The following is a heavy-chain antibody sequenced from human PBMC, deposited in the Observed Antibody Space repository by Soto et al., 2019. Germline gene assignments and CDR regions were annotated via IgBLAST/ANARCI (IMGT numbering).Heavy chain of an antibody. D-gene: IGHD2-15*01. V-gene: IGHV4-59*01. CDR1: GGSISSYY. Sequence: QVQLQESGPGLVKPSETLSLTCTVSGGSISSYYWSWLRQPPGKGLEWIGYIYYSGSTNYNPSLKSRVTISVDTSKNQFSLKLSSVTAADTAVYYCARGRRMDWFDPWGQGTLVTVSS. CDR2: IYYSGST. J-gene: IGHJ5*02. CDR3: ARGRRMDWFDP.